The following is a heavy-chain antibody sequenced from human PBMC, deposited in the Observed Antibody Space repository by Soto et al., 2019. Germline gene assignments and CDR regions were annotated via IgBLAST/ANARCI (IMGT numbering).Heavy chain of an antibody. CDR2: IKPDGSEK. V-gene: IGHV3-7*04. CDR1: GYTFTSYY. Sequence: GASVKVSCKASGYTFTSYYVHCVRQAPGKGLEWVANIKPDGSEKWYVDSVKGRFTISRDNAKNSLYLQMNSLRAEDTAVYFCARGDYYDTSGPFSDAFDIWGQGTMVTVSS. J-gene: IGHJ3*02. D-gene: IGHD3-22*01. CDR3: ARGDYYDTSGPFSDAFDI.